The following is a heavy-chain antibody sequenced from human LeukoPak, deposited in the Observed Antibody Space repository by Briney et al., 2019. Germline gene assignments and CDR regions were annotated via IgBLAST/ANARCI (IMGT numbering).Heavy chain of an antibody. V-gene: IGHV3-49*03. D-gene: IGHD4-17*01. Sequence: GGSLRLSCTASGFTFGDYAMSWFRQAPGKGPEWVGFIRSKAYGGTTEYAASVKGRFTISRDDSKSIAYLQMNSLKTEDTAVYYCTRDLPSTVTYYFDYWGQGTLVTVSS. CDR2: IRSKAYGGTT. CDR1: GFTFGDYA. CDR3: TRDLPSTVTYYFDY. J-gene: IGHJ4*02.